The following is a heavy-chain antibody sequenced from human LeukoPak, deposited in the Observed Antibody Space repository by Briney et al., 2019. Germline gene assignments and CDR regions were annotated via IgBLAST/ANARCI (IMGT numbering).Heavy chain of an antibody. J-gene: IGHJ4*02. D-gene: IGHD3-22*01. CDR3: AKELKPMIVVADLFDY. CDR2: ISYDGSNK. Sequence: GGSLRLSCAASGFTFSTYGMHWVRQTPGKGLEWVALISYDGSNKYYADSVKGQFTISRDNSKNTLYLQMNSLRPEDTAVYYCAKELKPMIVVADLFDYWGQGTLVTVSS. V-gene: IGHV3-30*18. CDR1: GFTFSTYG.